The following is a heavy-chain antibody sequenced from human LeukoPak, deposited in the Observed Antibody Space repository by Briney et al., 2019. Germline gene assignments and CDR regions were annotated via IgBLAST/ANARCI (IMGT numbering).Heavy chain of an antibody. CDR2: MNPNSGNT. J-gene: IGHJ5*02. V-gene: IGHV1-8*03. Sequence: ASVKVSCKASGYTFTSYDINWVRQATGQGLEWMGWMNPNSGNTGYAQKFRGRVTITRNTSISTAYMELSSLRSEDTAVYYCARVDYYDSSGTNWLDPWGQGTLVTVSS. CDR1: GYTFTSYD. D-gene: IGHD3-22*01. CDR3: ARVDYYDSSGTNWLDP.